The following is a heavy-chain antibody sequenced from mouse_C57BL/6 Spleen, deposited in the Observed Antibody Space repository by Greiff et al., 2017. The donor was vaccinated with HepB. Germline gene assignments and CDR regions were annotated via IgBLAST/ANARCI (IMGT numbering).Heavy chain of an antibody. Sequence: EVKLVESGGGLVKPGGSLKLSCAASGFTFSDYGMHWVRQAPEKGLEWVAYISSGSSTIYYAETVKGRFTISRDNAKNTLFLQMTSLRSEDTAMYYCARGYYGYFDYWGQGTTLTVSS. J-gene: IGHJ2*01. CDR2: ISSGSSTI. CDR1: GFTFSDYG. D-gene: IGHD1-1*01. CDR3: ARGYYGYFDY. V-gene: IGHV5-17*01.